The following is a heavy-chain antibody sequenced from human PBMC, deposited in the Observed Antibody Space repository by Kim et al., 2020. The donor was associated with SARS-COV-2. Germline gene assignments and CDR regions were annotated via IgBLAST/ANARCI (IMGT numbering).Heavy chain of an antibody. Sequence: GGSLRLSCAASAFAFSSYSMNWVRQAPGKGLEWVSSISRSGGSIYYTDSVSGRFTISRDNAKNSVYLQMNSLRAEDTALYYCTRSLLVIKKNDAFDIWGQGTVVTVSS. CDR3: TRSLLVIKKNDAFDI. CDR2: ISRSGGSI. J-gene: IGHJ3*02. CDR1: AFAFSSYS. D-gene: IGHD3-9*01. V-gene: IGHV3-21*01.